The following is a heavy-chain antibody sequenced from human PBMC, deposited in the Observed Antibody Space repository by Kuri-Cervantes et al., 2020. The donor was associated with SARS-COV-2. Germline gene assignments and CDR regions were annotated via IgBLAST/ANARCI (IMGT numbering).Heavy chain of an antibody. CDR1: GFTFRSYS. CDR2: ISSSSSYI. Sequence: LSLTCAASGFTFRSYSMNWVRQAPGKGLEWVSSISSSSSYIYYADSVKGRFTIPRDNAKNSLYLQKNSLSAEDTAVYYCARDPRLADYFDYWGQGTLVTVSS. J-gene: IGHJ4*02. V-gene: IGHV3-21*01. CDR3: ARDPRLADYFDY. D-gene: IGHD6-19*01.